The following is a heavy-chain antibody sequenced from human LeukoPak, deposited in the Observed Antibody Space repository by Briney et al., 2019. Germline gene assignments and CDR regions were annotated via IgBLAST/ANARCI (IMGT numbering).Heavy chain of an antibody. V-gene: IGHV4-34*01. CDR2: ITHTGST. D-gene: IGHD5-18*01. CDR3: ARSEAIYSYGFAFDY. J-gene: IGHJ4*02. Sequence: TSETLSLTCAVYGGSFSGYYWTWIRQSPWKGLEWIGEITHTGSTNYNPSLKSRVTISVDTSKNQFSLKLSSVTAADTAVYYCARSEAIYSYGFAFDYWGQGTLVTVSS. CDR1: GGSFSGYY.